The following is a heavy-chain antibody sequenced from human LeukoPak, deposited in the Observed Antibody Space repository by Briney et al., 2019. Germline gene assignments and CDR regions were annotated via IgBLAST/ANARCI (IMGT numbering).Heavy chain of an antibody. Sequence: SETLSLTCTVSGGSISSYYWSWIRQPPGKGLEWIGYIYYSGSTNYNPSLKSRVTISVDTSKSQFSLKLSSVTAADTAVYYCARVSSTSPYMDVWGKGTTVTVSS. CDR2: IYYSGST. V-gene: IGHV4-59*12. CDR3: ARVSSTSPYMDV. D-gene: IGHD2-2*01. CDR1: GGSISSYY. J-gene: IGHJ6*03.